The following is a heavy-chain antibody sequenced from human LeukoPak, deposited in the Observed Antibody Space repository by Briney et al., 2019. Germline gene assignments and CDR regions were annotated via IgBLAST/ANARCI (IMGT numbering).Heavy chain of an antibody. CDR2: IYSGGST. CDR1: GFTVSSNY. Sequence: GGSVRLSCAASGFTVSSNYMSWVRQAPGKGLEWVSVIYSGGSTYYADSVKGRFTISRDNSKNTLYLQMNSLRAENTAVYYCARTGIALAGMYNWGQGTLVTVSS. V-gene: IGHV3-53*01. CDR3: ARTGIALAGMYN. J-gene: IGHJ4*02. D-gene: IGHD6-19*01.